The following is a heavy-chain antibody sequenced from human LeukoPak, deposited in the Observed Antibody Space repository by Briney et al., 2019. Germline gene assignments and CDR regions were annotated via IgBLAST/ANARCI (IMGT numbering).Heavy chain of an antibody. V-gene: IGHV1-8*01. CDR3: ARGSQAYGMDV. J-gene: IGHJ6*02. CDR2: MNPNRGNT. Sequence: ASVKVSCKASGYTFTSYDINWVRQATGQGLEWMGWMNPNRGNTGYAQKFQGSVTMTRNTSISTAYMELSSLRSEDTAVYYCARGSQAYGMDVWGQGTTVTVSS. CDR1: GYTFTSYD.